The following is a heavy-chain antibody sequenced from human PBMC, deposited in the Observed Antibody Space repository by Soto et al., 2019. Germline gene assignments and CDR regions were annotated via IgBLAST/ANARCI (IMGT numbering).Heavy chain of an antibody. V-gene: IGHV1-69*01. CDR1: GGTFSSYA. Sequence: QVQLVQSGAEAKRPGSSVKVSCKASGGTFSSYAISWVRQAPGQGLEWLGGIIPSFGKGNYQQNFQGRLTKTGDESTSTGEMELSGLTSGDTAVYYCARERGGYNRGDFEFWGQGTLVTVSS. CDR2: IIPSFGKG. D-gene: IGHD5-12*01. J-gene: IGHJ4*02. CDR3: ARERGGYNRGDFEF.